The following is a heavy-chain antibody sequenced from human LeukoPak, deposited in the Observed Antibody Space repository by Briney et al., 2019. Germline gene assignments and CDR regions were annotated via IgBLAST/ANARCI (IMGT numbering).Heavy chain of an antibody. J-gene: IGHJ6*03. CDR1: GYTFTGYY. D-gene: IGHD7-27*01. CDR3: ARGRLGYGVYYYYYYMDV. CDR2: MNPNSGNT. Sequence: VASVKVSCKASGYTFTGYYMHWVRQATGQGLEWMGWMNPNSGNTGYAQKFQGRVTMTGNTSISTAYMELSSLRSEDTAVYYCARGRLGYGVYYYYYYMDVWGKGTTVTISS. V-gene: IGHV1-8*02.